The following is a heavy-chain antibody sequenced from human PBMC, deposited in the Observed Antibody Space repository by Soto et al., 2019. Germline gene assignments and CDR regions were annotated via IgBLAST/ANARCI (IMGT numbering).Heavy chain of an antibody. J-gene: IGHJ4*02. Sequence: SETLSLTCAVYRGSFSGYYWSWIRQSPGTGLEWIGEINHSGSTNYNPSLKSRVTVSADTSKNQFSLKLSSVTAADTAVYYCARGPDYDILTGWGQGTLVTVSS. CDR2: INHSGST. V-gene: IGHV4-34*01. D-gene: IGHD3-9*01. CDR1: RGSFSGYY. CDR3: ARGPDYDILTG.